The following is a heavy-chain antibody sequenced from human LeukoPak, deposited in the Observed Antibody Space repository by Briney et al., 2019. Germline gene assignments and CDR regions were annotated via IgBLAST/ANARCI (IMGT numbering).Heavy chain of an antibody. Sequence: SETLSLTCAVYGGSFSGYYWSWIRQPPGKGLEWIGYIYYSGSTNYNPSLKSRVTISVDTSKNQFSLNLNSVTAADTAVYFCARGAGYFQEWGQGTLVTVSS. J-gene: IGHJ1*01. CDR1: GGSFSGYY. CDR2: IYYSGST. V-gene: IGHV4-34*11. CDR3: ARGAGYFQE.